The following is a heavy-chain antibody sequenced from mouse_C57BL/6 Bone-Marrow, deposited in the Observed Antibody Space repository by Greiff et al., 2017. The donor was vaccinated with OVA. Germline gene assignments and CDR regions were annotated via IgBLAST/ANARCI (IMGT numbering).Heavy chain of an antibody. J-gene: IGHJ2*01. CDR2: IDPNSGGT. V-gene: IGHV1-72*01. CDR1: GYTFTRYW. D-gene: IGHD1-1*01. CDR3: ARGWIITTVVAPLFDD. Sequence: VQLQQPGAELVKPGASVKLSCKASGYTFTRYWMHWVKQRPGRGLEWIGRIDPNSGGTKYNEKFKSKATLTVDKPSSTAYMPLSSLTSAASACYNLARGWIITTVVAPLFDDWGQGTTLTVSS.